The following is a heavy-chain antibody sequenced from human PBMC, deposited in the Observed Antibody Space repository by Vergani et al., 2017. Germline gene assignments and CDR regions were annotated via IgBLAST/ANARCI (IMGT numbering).Heavy chain of an antibody. CDR3: ARHSTVTWLVKLGWMDS. CDR1: GSSIRSSTYY. D-gene: IGHD6-19*01. CDR2: IYYSGST. J-gene: IGHJ4*02. V-gene: IGHV4-39*01. Sequence: QLQLQESGPGLVKPSATLSLTCSVSGSSIRSSTYYWGWIRQPPGKGREWIASIYYSGSTYYNPSLKGRVTISVDTSKNQFSLKLSSVTAADTAVYFCARHSTVTWLVKLGWMDSWGQGILVTVSS.